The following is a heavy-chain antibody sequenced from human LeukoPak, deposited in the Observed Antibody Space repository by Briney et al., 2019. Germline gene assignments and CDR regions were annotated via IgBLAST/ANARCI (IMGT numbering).Heavy chain of an antibody. V-gene: IGHV4-30-2*01. Sequence: SETLSLTCTVSVGSISSGGYYWSWIRQPPGKGLEWIGYIYHSGSTYYNPSLKSRVTISVDRSKNQFSLKLSSVTAADTAVYYCARGGSYDPNFDYWGQGTLVTVSS. CDR1: VGSISSGGYY. CDR2: IYHSGST. D-gene: IGHD1-26*01. J-gene: IGHJ4*02. CDR3: ARGGSYDPNFDY.